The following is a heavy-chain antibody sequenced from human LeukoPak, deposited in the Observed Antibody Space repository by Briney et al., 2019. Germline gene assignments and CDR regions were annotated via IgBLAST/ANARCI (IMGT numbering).Heavy chain of an antibody. CDR3: ATYYHDSNGHPYFGS. D-gene: IGHD3-22*01. CDR1: GFTFSNAW. J-gene: IGHJ4*02. CDR2: IKSKPDGGTT. Sequence: GGSLRLSCAASGFTFSNAWMNWVRQAPGKGLEWVGRIKSKPDGGTTDYAAPVKGRFTVSRDDSKNMLYLQMNSLTTEDTAVYFCATYYHDSNGHPYFGSWGQGTLVTVSS. V-gene: IGHV3-15*07.